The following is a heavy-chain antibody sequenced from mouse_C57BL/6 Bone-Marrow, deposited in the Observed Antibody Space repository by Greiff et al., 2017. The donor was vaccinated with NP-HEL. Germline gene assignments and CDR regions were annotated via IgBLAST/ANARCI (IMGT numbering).Heavy chain of an antibody. CDR1: GYAFTNYL. D-gene: IGHD2-5*01. Sequence: QVQLQQSGAELVRPGTSVKVSCKASGYAFTNYLIEWVKQRPGQGLEWIGVFNPGSGGTNYNEKFKGKATLTADKSSSTAYMQLSSLTSEGSAVYCCARDDYYSNLDYWGQGTTLTVSS. J-gene: IGHJ2*01. CDR2: FNPGSGGT. CDR3: ARDDYYSNLDY. V-gene: IGHV1-54*01.